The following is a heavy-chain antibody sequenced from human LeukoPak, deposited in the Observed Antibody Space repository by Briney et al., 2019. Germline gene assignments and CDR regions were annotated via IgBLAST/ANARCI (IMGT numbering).Heavy chain of an antibody. CDR1: GFTFSSYA. J-gene: IGHJ4*02. CDR2: ISYDGSNK. V-gene: IGHV3-30*04. Sequence: GGSLRLSCAASGFTFSSYAMHWVRQAPGKGLEWVAVISYDGSNKYYADSVKGRFTISRDNSKNTLYLQMNSLRAEDTAFYYCAKSNWGSPFDYWGQGTLVTVSS. CDR3: AKSNWGSPFDY. D-gene: IGHD7-27*01.